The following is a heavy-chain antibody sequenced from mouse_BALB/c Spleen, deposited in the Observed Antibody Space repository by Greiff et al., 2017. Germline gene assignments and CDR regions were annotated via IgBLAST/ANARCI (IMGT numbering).Heavy chain of an antibody. Sequence: QVQLQQPGAELVKPGASVKMSCKASGYTFTSYNMHWVKQTPGQGLEWIGAIYPGNGDTSYNQKFKGKATLTADKSSSTAYMQLSSLTAEDSAVYDCERWGVRRGGGHFDYWGQGTTLTVSS. D-gene: IGHD2-14*01. V-gene: IGHV1-12*01. CDR3: ERWGVRRGGGHFDY. CDR1: GYTFTSYN. CDR2: IYPGNGDT. J-gene: IGHJ2*01.